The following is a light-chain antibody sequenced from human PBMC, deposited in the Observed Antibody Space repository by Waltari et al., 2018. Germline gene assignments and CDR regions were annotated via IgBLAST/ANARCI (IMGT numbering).Light chain of an antibody. CDR1: QSVLYSSTNKNY. V-gene: IGKV4-1*01. Sequence: DIVLTQSPDSLAVSLGERATINCKSSQSVLYSSTNKNYLAWYQQKPGQPPKLLIYWASTRESGVPDRFSGSGSGADFTLTISSLQAEDVAVYYCQQYYSTPPIPFGQGTRLEIK. J-gene: IGKJ5*01. CDR3: QQYYSTPPIP. CDR2: WAS.